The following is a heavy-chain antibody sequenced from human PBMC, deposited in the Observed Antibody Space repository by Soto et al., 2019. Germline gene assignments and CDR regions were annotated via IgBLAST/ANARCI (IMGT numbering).Heavy chain of an antibody. V-gene: IGHV3-30*18. CDR1: GFTFSRYG. CDR3: AKDLPALRFLEWLPGPSYGMDV. D-gene: IGHD3-3*01. CDR2: ISYDGSNK. J-gene: IGHJ6*02. Sequence: PGGSLRLSCAASGFTFSRYGMHWVRQAPGKGLEWVAVISYDGSNKYYADSVKGRITISRDNSKNTLYLQMNSMRAEATAVYYCAKDLPALRFLEWLPGPSYGMDVWGQGTTVTVSS.